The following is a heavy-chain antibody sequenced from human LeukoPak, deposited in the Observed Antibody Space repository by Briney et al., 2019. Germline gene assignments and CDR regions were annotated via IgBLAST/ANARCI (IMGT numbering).Heavy chain of an antibody. CDR1: GYTFTSND. CDR3: ARRDNTGFDS. CDR2: MNPNSGNT. Sequence: GASVKVSCKASGYTFTSNDLNWVRQASGQGLEWMGWMNPNSGNTGYAQKFQGRLTMTRNNSISTAYMELSSLRSEDTALYYCARRDNTGFDSWAREPWSPSPQ. V-gene: IGHV1-8*01. D-gene: IGHD2-15*01. J-gene: IGHJ4*02.